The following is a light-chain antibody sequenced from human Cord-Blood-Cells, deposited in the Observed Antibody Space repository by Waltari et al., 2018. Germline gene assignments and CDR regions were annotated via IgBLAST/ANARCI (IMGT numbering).Light chain of an antibody. CDR2: GSS. V-gene: IGKV3D-15*01. J-gene: IGKJ4*01. CDR1: QIVTSN. CDR3: QQYNNWLT. Sequence: EIVMTQSPATLSVSPGDSATLSCRARQIVTSNLAWSQQKPGQAPSLLIYGSSTRATGIPTMFSVSGSGTEFTLTISSLQSEDFAVYYCQQYNNWLTFGGGTNVEIK.